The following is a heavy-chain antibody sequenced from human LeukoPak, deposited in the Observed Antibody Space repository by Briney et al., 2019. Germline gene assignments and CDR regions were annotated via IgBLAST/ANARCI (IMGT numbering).Heavy chain of an antibody. Sequence: ESLKISCKGSGYIFTSYWIAWVRQMPGKGLEWMGIIYPGDSDTRYSPSFQGQVTISADKSISTAYLQWSSLKASDTAMYYCARRSGSFQGDYNFDYWGQGTLVTVSS. CDR3: ARRSGSFQGDYNFDY. CDR1: GYIFTSYW. CDR2: IYPGDSDT. V-gene: IGHV5-51*01. J-gene: IGHJ4*02. D-gene: IGHD1-26*01.